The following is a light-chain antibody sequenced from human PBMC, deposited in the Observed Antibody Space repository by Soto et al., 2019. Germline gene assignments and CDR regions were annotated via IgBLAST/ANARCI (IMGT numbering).Light chain of an antibody. V-gene: IGLV2-8*01. CDR2: EVT. Sequence: QSVLTQPPSASGSPGQSVTISCTGTSSDLGGYNFVSWYQQHPGKAPKLMIYEVTKRPSGVPDRFSGSKSGNTASLTVSGLQADDEADYYCSSYTGSNNYVFGTGTKLTVL. CDR3: SSYTGSNNYV. CDR1: SSDLGGYNF. J-gene: IGLJ1*01.